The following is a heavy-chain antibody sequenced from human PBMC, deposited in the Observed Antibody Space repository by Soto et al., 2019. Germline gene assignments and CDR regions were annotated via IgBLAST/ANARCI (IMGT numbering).Heavy chain of an antibody. CDR2: ISGSGGST. J-gene: IGHJ4*02. D-gene: IGHD3-22*01. CDR1: GFTFSSYA. Sequence: EVQLLESGGGLVQPGGSLRLSCAASGFTFSSYAMSWVRQAPGKGLEWVSAISGSGGSTYYADSVKGRFTISRDNSKNTLYLEMNSLRAEDTAVYYCAKVGAYDSSGYDDYWGQGTLVTVSS. CDR3: AKVGAYDSSGYDDY. V-gene: IGHV3-23*01.